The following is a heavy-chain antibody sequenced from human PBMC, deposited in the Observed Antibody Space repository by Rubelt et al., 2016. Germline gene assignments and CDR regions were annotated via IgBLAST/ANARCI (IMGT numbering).Heavy chain of an antibody. Sequence: QLHESGPGLVKPSETLSLTCSVSRGTISSGGYYWGWIRQGPGKGLEWVSAISGSDGNTYYADSVKGRFGIYRDNSKNTLYLQRNSLRAEDTAVYSWAGDRNKYFDLWGRGTLITVSS. J-gene: IGHJ2*01. CDR3: AGDRNKYFDL. CDR1: RGTISSGGYY. CDR2: ISGSDGNT. D-gene: IGHD1/OR15-1a*01. V-gene: IGHV3-23*01.